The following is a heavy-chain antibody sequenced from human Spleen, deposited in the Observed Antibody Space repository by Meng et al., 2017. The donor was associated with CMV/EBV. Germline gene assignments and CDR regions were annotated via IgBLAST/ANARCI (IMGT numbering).Heavy chain of an antibody. CDR1: GFTFSSYG. CDR3: AKDGVGGSSSYFDY. J-gene: IGHJ4*02. V-gene: IGHV3-43*02. D-gene: IGHD6-13*01. CDR2: ISWDGGST. Sequence: GESLKISCAASGFTFSSYGMHWVRQAPGKGLEWVSLISWDGGSTYYADSVKGRFTISRDNSKNSLYLQMNSLRTEDTALYYCAKDGVGGSSSYFDYWGQGTLVTVSS.